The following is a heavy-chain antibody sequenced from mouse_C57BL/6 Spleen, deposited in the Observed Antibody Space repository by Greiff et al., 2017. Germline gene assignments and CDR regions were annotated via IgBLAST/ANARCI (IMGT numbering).Heavy chain of an antibody. J-gene: IGHJ4*01. V-gene: IGHV1-61*01. CDR3: ARGGHAMDY. CDR2: IYPSDSET. CDR1: GYTFTSYW. Sequence: VQLQQPGAELVRPGSSVKLSCKASGYTFTSYWMDWVKQRPGQGLEWIGNIYPSDSETHYNQKFKDKATLTVDKSSSTAYMQLSSLTSEDSAVYYYARGGHAMDYWGQGTSVTVSS.